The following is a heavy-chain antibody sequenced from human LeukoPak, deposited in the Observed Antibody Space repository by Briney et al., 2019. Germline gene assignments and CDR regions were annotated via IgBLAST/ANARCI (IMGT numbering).Heavy chain of an antibody. Sequence: GASVKVSCKASGYTFTGYYMHWVRQAPGQGLEWMGWINPNSGGTNYAQKFQGRVAMTRDTSISTAYMELSRLRSDDTAVYYCATPERGYSGYDFGSWGQGTLVTVSS. J-gene: IGHJ4*02. CDR2: INPNSGGT. V-gene: IGHV1-2*02. CDR3: ATPERGYSGYDFGS. D-gene: IGHD5-12*01. CDR1: GYTFTGYY.